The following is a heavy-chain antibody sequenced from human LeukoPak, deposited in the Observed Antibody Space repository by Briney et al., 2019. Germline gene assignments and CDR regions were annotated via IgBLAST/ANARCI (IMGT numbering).Heavy chain of an antibody. D-gene: IGHD3-22*01. CDR1: GYTFTGYY. J-gene: IGHJ4*02. CDR3: ARDTYDSSGDGMYYFDY. Sequence: GASVKVSCKASGYTFTGYYMHWVRQAPGQGLEWMGWINPNSGGTNYAQKFQGRVTMTRDTSISTAYMELSRLRSDDTAVYYCARDTYDSSGDGMYYFDYWGQGTLVTVSS. V-gene: IGHV1-2*02. CDR2: INPNSGGT.